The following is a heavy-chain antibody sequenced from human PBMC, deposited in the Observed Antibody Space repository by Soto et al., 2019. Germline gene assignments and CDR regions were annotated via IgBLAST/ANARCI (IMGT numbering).Heavy chain of an antibody. Sequence: GGSLRLSCAASGFTFSSYEMNWVRQAPGEGLEWVSYISGSGSTIYYADSVKGRFTISRDNAKNSVYLQMNSLRVEDTAVYYCARDVFLTASLRIGDYYYGMDVWGQGTTVTVSS. J-gene: IGHJ6*02. CDR2: ISGSGSTI. CDR3: ARDVFLTASLRIGDYYYGMDV. CDR1: GFTFSSYE. V-gene: IGHV3-48*03. D-gene: IGHD2-21*01.